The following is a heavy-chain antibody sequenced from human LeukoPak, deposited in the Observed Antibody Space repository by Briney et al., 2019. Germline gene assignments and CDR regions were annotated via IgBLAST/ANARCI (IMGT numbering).Heavy chain of an antibody. D-gene: IGHD4-11*01. CDR3: ARDPPLYSNYVNFDY. J-gene: IGHJ4*02. V-gene: IGHV1-24*01. CDR2: FDPEDGET. Sequence: ASVKVSCKVSGYTLTELSMHWVRQAPGKGLEWMGGFDPEDGETIYAQKFQGRVTMTEDTSTDTAYMELSRLRSDDTAVYYCARDPPLYSNYVNFDYWGQGTLVTVSS. CDR1: GYTLTELS.